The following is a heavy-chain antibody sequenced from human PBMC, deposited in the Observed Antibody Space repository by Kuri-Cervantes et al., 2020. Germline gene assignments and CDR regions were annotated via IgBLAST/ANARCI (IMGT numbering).Heavy chain of an antibody. CDR2: IIPIFGTA. J-gene: IGHJ4*02. Sequence: SVKVSCKASGGTFSSYAISWVRQAPGQGLEWMGGIIPIFGTANYAQKFQGRVTITADESASTAYMELSSLRSEDTAVYYCARTSGPDIFDFDYWGQGTLVTVSS. CDR3: ARTSGPDIFDFDY. D-gene: IGHD3-9*01. V-gene: IGHV1-69*13. CDR1: GGTFSSYA.